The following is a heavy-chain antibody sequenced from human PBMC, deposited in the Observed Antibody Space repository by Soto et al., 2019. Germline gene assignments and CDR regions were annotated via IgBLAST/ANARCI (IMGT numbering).Heavy chain of an antibody. CDR2: IYWDDDK. CDR1: GFSLSTSGVG. CDR3: AHGTYYDFWSAYYGDYFDY. Sequence: SGPTLVNPTQTLTLTCTFSGFSLSTSGVGVGWIRQPPGKALEWLALIYWDDDKRYSPSLKTRLTITKATSKNQVVLTMPNMHPVDTATSYCAHGTYYDFWSAYYGDYFDYWGQGTLVSVSS. J-gene: IGHJ4*02. D-gene: IGHD3-3*01. V-gene: IGHV2-5*02.